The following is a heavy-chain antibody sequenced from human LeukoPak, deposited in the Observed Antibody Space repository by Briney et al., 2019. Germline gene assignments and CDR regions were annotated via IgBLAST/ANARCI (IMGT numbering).Heavy chain of an antibody. CDR3: ARGKKRAARTPYYFDY. CDR2: INHSGSI. D-gene: IGHD6-6*01. CDR1: GGSFSGYY. J-gene: IGHJ4*02. V-gene: IGHV4-34*01. Sequence: SETLSLTCAVYGGSFSGYYWSWIRQPPGKGLEWIGEINHSGSINYNPSLKSRVTISVDTSKNQFSLKLSSVTAADTAVYYCARGKKRAARTPYYFDYWGQGTLVTVSS.